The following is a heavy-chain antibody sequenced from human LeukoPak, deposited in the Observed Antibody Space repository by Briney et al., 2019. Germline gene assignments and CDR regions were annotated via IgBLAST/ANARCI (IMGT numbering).Heavy chain of an antibody. CDR2: ISGTGAT. Sequence: GGSLRLSCAASGFTFSSYAMNWVRQAPGKGLEWVSSISGTGATYYADSVKGRFTISRDSSKETLHLQMNSLRAEDTAVYYCAKVLISGTLKGSNDYWGQGTLVTVSS. CDR1: GFTFSSYA. CDR3: AKVLISGTLKGSNDY. V-gene: IGHV3-23*01. D-gene: IGHD1-26*01. J-gene: IGHJ4*02.